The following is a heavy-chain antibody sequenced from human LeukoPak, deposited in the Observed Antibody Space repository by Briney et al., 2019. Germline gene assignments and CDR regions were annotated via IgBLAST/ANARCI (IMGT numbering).Heavy chain of an antibody. Sequence: SETLSLTCTVSGGSISSFYWSWIRQPPGKGLEWIGYIYYSGSTNYNPSLKSRVTISVDTSKNQFSLKLSSVTAADTAVYYCARDGVAAAGTPLSVQHWGQGTLVTVSS. V-gene: IGHV4-59*12. CDR3: ARDGVAAAGTPLSVQH. D-gene: IGHD6-13*01. CDR1: GGSISSFY. J-gene: IGHJ1*01. CDR2: IYYSGST.